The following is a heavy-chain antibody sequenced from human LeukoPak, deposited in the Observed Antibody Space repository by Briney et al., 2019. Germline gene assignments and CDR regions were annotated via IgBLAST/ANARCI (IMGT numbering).Heavy chain of an antibody. J-gene: IGHJ6*02. CDR1: GGFSFSSYW. V-gene: IGHV3-7*01. CDR3: AVQNDYYYYTMDV. CDR2: IKQDGSEK. Sequence: PGGSLRLSCVTSGGFSFSSYWMSWVRQAPGKGLEWVANIKQDGSEKYYVDSVKGRFTFSRDNAKNSLYLQMNSPRAEDTAVYYCAVQNDYYYYTMDVWGQGTTVTVSS.